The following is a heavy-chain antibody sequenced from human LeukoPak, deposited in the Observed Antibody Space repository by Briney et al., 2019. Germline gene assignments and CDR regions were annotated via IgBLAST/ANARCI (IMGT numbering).Heavy chain of an antibody. CDR3: ARHREGAVAGDDAFDI. Sequence: PSETLSLTCAVYGGSFSGYYWSWIRQPPGKGLEWIGEINHSGSTNYNPSLKSRVTISVDTSKNQFSLKLSSVTAADTAVYYCARHREGAVAGDDAFDIWGQGTMVTVSS. CDR2: INHSGST. J-gene: IGHJ3*02. V-gene: IGHV4-34*01. D-gene: IGHD6-19*01. CDR1: GGSFSGYY.